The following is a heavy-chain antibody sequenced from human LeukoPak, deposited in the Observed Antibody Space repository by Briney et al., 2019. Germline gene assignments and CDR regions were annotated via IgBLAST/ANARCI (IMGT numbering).Heavy chain of an antibody. CDR2: IYYSGST. D-gene: IGHD3-10*01. J-gene: IGHJ4*02. CDR1: GGFISSYY. CDR3: ARHAGGYYGSGSCDY. Sequence: SETLSLTCTVSGGFISSYYWSWIRQPPGKGLEWIGYIYYSGSTNYNPSLKSRVTISVDTSKNQFSLKLSSVTAADTAVYYCARHAGGYYGSGSCDYWGQGTLVTVSS. V-gene: IGHV4-59*08.